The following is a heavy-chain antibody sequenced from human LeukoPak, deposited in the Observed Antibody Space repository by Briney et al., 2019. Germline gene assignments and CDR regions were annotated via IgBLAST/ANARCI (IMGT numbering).Heavy chain of an antibody. Sequence: GGSLKLSCAASGLTFSASALHWVRQASGKGLEWVGRIGSKGHNYATAYTASVAGRFIISRDDSKNTAYLQMSSLKSEDTAVYYCTRHASDSGSGSYDYWGQGALVTVSS. J-gene: IGHJ4*02. CDR1: GLTFSASA. CDR3: TRHASDSGSGSYDY. D-gene: IGHD3-10*01. V-gene: IGHV3-73*01. CDR2: IGSKGHNYAT.